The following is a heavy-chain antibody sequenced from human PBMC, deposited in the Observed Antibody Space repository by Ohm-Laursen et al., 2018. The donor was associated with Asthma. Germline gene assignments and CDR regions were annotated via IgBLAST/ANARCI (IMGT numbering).Heavy chain of an antibody. J-gene: IGHJ4*02. CDR3: ATQRFF. CDR2: IDGSGGRT. D-gene: IGHD3-3*01. V-gene: IGHV3-23*01. Sequence: SPRLSCAASGFTFNKHHMTWVRQAPGKGLEWVSAIDGSGGRTYYADSVKGRFTISRDNAKNSLYLQMNSLRDEDTAVYYCATQRFFWGQGTLVTVSS. CDR1: GFTFNKHH.